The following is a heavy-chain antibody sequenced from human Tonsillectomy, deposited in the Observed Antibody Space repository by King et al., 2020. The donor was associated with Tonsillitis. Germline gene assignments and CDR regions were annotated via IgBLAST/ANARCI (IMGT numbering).Heavy chain of an antibody. CDR3: ARVHSSSYWYFDL. CDR2: IYYSGST. J-gene: IGHJ2*01. CDR1: GGSIISYY. D-gene: IGHD6-13*01. V-gene: IGHV4-59*01. Sequence: QLQESGPGLVKPSETLSLTCTVSGGSIISYYWSWIRQPPGKALEWIGFIYYSGSTNYNPSLKSRVTISIETSKNQFSLRLSSVNAADTAVYYCARVHSSSYWYFDLWGRGTLVTVSS.